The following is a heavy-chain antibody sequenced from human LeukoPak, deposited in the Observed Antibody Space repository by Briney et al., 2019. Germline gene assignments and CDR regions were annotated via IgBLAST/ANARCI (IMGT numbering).Heavy chain of an antibody. CDR3: AKGGGSAWELLALDY. CDR2: ISGSGGST. D-gene: IGHD1-26*01. J-gene: IGHJ4*02. CDR1: GFTFSSYA. Sequence: PGGSLRLSCAASGFTFSSYAMSWVRQAPGKGLEWVSAISGSGGSTYYADSVKGRFTISRDNSKNTLYLQMNSLRAEDTAVYYCAKGGGSAWELLALDYWGQGTLVSVSS. V-gene: IGHV3-23*01.